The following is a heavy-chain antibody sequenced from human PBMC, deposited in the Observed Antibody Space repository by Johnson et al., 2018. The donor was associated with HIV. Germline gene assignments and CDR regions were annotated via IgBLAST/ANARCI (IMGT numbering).Heavy chain of an antibody. J-gene: IGHJ3*02. Sequence: QLVESGGGVVQPGRSLRISCAASGFTFSSYAMNWVRQAPGKGLEWVAVISYDGSNKYYADSVKGRFTISRDNAKNTLYLQMNSLRAEDTAVYYCARLFVVTATYDAFDSWGQGTMVTVSS. CDR1: GFTFSSYA. V-gene: IGHV3-30-3*01. D-gene: IGHD2-21*02. CDR3: ARLFVVTATYDAFDS. CDR2: ISYDGSNK.